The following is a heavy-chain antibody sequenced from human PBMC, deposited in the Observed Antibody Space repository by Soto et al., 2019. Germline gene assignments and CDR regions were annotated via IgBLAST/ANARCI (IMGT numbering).Heavy chain of an antibody. CDR2: IKSKTDGGTT. D-gene: IGHD3-9*01. Sequence: EVQLVESGGGLVKPGGSLRLSCAASGFTFSNAWMSWVRQAPGKGLEWVGRIKSKTDGGTTDYAAPVNGRFTISRNDSKNTLYLQINSLKTEDTAVYYCTTDRYFDWLLLSEYFQHWGQGTLVTVSS. V-gene: IGHV3-15*01. CDR1: GFTFSNAW. J-gene: IGHJ1*01. CDR3: TTDRYFDWLLLSEYFQH.